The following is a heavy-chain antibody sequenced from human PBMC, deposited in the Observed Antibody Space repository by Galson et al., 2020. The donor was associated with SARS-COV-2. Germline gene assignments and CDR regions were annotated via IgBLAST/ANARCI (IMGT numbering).Heavy chain of an antibody. D-gene: IGHD6-13*01. CDR1: GYTFTGYY. J-gene: IGHJ4*02. CDR3: ARAYHSSSWYLPEY. V-gene: IGHV1-2*02. Sequence: ASVKVSCKASGYTFTGYYMHWVRQAPGQGLEWMGWINPNSGGTNYAQKFQGRVTMNRDTSISTAYMELSRLRSNDTAVYYCARAYHSSSWYLPEYWGQGTLVAVCS. CDR2: INPNSGGT.